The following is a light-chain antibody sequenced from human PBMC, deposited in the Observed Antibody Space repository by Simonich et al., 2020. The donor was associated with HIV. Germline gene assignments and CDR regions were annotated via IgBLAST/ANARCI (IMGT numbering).Light chain of an antibody. CDR1: RSVLHSSNNKNY. CDR2: WAS. V-gene: IGKV4-1*01. J-gene: IGKJ1*01. Sequence: DIVMTQSPDSLAVSLGERATVNCRSSRSVLHSSNNKNYLVWYQQKPGQPPKLLIYWASTRESGVPDRISGSGSGTDFTLTISSLQAEDVAVYYCQQYYSTPRTFGQGTKVEIK. CDR3: QQYYSTPRT.